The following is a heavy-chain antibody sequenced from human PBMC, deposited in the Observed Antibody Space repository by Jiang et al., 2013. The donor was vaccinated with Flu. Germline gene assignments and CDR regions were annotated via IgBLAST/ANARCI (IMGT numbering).Heavy chain of an antibody. CDR3: ARELMSFPAMDY. CDR1: NSAA. J-gene: IGHJ4*02. D-gene: IGHD3-16*01. CDR2: TYYRSKWYN. Sequence: NSAAWNWIRQSPSRGLEWLGRTYYRSKWYNDYAVSVKSRITINPDTSKNQFSLQLNSVTPEDTAVYYCARELMSFPAMDYWGQGTLVTVSS. V-gene: IGHV6-1*01.